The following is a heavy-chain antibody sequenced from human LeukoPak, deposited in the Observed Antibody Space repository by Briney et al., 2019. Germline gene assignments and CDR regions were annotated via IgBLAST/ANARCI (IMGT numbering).Heavy chain of an antibody. CDR2: INQDGCEN. CDR3: ARARGGYDLAY. J-gene: IGHJ4*02. V-gene: IGHV3-7*01. Sequence: ANINQDGCENYYVESVMARFTISRDNVNNSLYLQMNTLRVEDTAVYYCARARGGYDLAYWGQGPLVTVSS. D-gene: IGHD5-12*01.